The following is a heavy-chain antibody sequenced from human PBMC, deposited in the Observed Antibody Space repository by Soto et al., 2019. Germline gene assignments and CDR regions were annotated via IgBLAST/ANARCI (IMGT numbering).Heavy chain of an antibody. V-gene: IGHV3-33*01. CDR3: ARGELLIDS. Sequence: QVPLGESGGGVVQPGMSLRLSCATSGFSFSHYGIHWVRQAPGKGLEWVADIWYDGSNKDYADSVKGRFTISGDISKNTVYLQMNSLRAEDTAVYYCARGELLIDSWCQGTPVTGSS. CDR2: IWYDGSNK. D-gene: IGHD1-7*01. J-gene: IGHJ4*02. CDR1: GFSFSHYG.